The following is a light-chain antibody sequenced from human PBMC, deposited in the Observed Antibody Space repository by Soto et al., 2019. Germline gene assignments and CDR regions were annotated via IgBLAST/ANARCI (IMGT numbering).Light chain of an antibody. CDR3: QQYGSFT. Sequence: ELVLTQSPGTLSLSQGEGATLSCRASQSISSTYLAWYQQKPGQAPRLLIYATSTRATGIPDRFSGSGSRTDFTLTISRLEPEDFAVYYCQQYGSFTFGPGTKVDFK. J-gene: IGKJ3*01. CDR2: ATS. V-gene: IGKV3-20*01. CDR1: QSISSTY.